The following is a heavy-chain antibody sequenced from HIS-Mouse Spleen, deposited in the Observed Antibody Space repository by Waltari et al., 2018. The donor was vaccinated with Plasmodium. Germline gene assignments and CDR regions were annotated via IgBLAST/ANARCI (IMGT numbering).Heavy chain of an antibody. D-gene: IGHD3-9*01. V-gene: IGHV3-21*01. CDR1: GFTFSYYR. CDR3: AREDILTGYYNDYWYFDL. J-gene: IGHJ2*01. Sequence: EVQLVESGGGLVKPGGSLRLSCAASGFTFSYYRMNWVRQAPGKGLEWVSSISSSSSYLYYADSVKGRFTISRDNAKNSLYLQMNSLRAEDTAVYYCAREDILTGYYNDYWYFDLWGRGSLVTVSS. CDR2: ISSSSSYL.